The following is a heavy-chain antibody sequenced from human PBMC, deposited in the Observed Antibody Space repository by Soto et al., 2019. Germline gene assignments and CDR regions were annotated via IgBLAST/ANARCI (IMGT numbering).Heavy chain of an antibody. J-gene: IGHJ3*02. CDR1: GFTFSSYS. Sequence: GGSLRLSCAASGFTFSSYSMNWVRQAPGKGLEWVSYISSSSSTIYYADSVKGRFTISRDNAKNSLYLQMNSLRDEDTAVYYCARDRYYYGSGSPLLGAFDIWGQGTMGTVSS. CDR2: ISSSSSTI. V-gene: IGHV3-48*02. D-gene: IGHD3-10*01. CDR3: ARDRYYYGSGSPLLGAFDI.